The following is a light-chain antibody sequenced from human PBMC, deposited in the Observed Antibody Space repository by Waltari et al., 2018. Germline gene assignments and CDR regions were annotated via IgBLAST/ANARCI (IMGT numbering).Light chain of an antibody. CDR1: QIINGNF. Sequence: EIVFTQSPGTLSLSPGERATLSCRASQIINGNFFGWFQQKPGQAPRLLIFSSSSRATGIPDRFSGSGSGTDFTLTISRLEPEDFAVYYCQQYGTSPLTFGGGTKVEIK. J-gene: IGKJ4*01. CDR2: SSS. V-gene: IGKV3-20*01. CDR3: QQYGTSPLT.